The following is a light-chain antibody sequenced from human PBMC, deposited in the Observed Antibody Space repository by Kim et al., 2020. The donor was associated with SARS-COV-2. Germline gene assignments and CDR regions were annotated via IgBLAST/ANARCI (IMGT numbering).Light chain of an antibody. CDR3: QHYNGYSLS. CDR1: QTITTL. V-gene: IGKV1-5*03. Sequence: ASGGDRVTITCRASQTITTLLAWYQQKPGKAPKLLIYKASTLDSGVPSRFSGSGSGTEFTLTISSLQPDDFATYYCQHYNGYSLSFGGGTKVDIK. CDR2: KAS. J-gene: IGKJ4*01.